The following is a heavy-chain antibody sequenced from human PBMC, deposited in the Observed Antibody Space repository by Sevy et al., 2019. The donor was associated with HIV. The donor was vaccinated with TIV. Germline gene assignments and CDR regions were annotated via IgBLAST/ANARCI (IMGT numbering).Heavy chain of an antibody. V-gene: IGHV3-21*05. Sequence: GESLKISCTASGYTFPAFSFNWVRQAPGKGLEWLSYISTGTDHIYYADSAKGRFTISRDDAKNLVYLEMKSLRDQDTALYYCVRRGVDAYNVYFDLWGQGTLVTVSS. D-gene: IGHD3-10*01. CDR2: ISTGTDHI. J-gene: IGHJ4*02. CDR3: VRRGVDAYNVYFDL. CDR1: GYTFPAFS.